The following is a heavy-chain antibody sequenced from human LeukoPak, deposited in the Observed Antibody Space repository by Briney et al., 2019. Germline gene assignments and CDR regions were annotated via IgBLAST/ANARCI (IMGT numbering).Heavy chain of an antibody. Sequence: PSEALSLTSAVAGGSISSSYWWTWVRQPPGKGLEWIGETNHSGSTHYNPSLDRRVTRSLDKSKNQLSLKLTSVTAADTAVCYSATDLPGSGLNPDYWGQGTLVAGSS. D-gene: IGHD3-10*01. CDR3: ATDLPGSGLNPDY. CDR2: TNHSGST. J-gene: IGHJ4*02. V-gene: IGHV4-4*02. CDR1: GGSISSSYW.